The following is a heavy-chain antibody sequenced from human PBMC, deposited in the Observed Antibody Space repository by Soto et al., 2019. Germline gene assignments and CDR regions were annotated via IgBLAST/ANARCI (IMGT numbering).Heavy chain of an antibody. Sequence: ASVKVSCKASGCTFTGHFLHWVRQAPGQGLEWMGWINPNSGATNSAPKVQGRVTMTSDTSIRTVYLEMNRLTSDDTAIYYCVRQWNSRPYNWLDAWGQGTLVTVSS. V-gene: IGHV1-2*02. CDR1: GCTFTGHF. CDR2: INPNSGAT. D-gene: IGHD1-7*01. CDR3: VRQWNSRPYNWLDA. J-gene: IGHJ5*02.